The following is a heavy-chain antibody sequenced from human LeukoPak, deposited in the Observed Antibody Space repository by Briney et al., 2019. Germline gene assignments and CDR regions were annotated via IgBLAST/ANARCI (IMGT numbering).Heavy chain of an antibody. J-gene: IGHJ5*02. CDR3: GTVHRYNWFDP. Sequence: GGFLRLSCTASGFRFSTYWMSWVRQAPGKGLEWVAKIKQDGNEKDYVDSVKGRFTISRDNAEQSLYLQMNSLRADDTAVYYCGTVHRYNWFDPWGQGTLVTVSS. V-gene: IGHV3-7*01. D-gene: IGHD1/OR15-1a*01. CDR2: IKQDGNEK. CDR1: GFRFSTYW.